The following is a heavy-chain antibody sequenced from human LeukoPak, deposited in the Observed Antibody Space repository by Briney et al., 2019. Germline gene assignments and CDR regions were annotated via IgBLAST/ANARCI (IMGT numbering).Heavy chain of an antibody. CDR1: GYSFTSYW. J-gene: IGHJ4*02. D-gene: IGHD1-7*01. V-gene: IGHV5-51*01. CDR3: ARMTRTRYGAFDY. Sequence: GESLKISCKGSGYSFTSYWIGWVRQMPGKGLEWMGIIYPGDSDTRYSPSFQGQVTISADKSISTAYLQWSSLKASDTAMYYRARMTRTRYGAFDYWGQGTLVTVSS. CDR2: IYPGDSDT.